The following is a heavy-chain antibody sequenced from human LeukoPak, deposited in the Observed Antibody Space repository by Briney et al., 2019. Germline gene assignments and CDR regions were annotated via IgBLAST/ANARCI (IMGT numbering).Heavy chain of an antibody. D-gene: IGHD3-22*01. CDR3: ARESEKNYYDTNLNWFDP. J-gene: IGHJ5*02. CDR1: GFSFSSYA. CDR2: IPSDGSKK. V-gene: IGHV3-30*04. Sequence: GGSLRLSCAASGFSFSSYAIHWVRQAPGKGLKWVAVIPSDGSKKYYADSVKGRFTISRDNSKNTLYLQMNSLRAEDTAVYYCARESEKNYYDTNLNWFDPWGQGTLVTVSS.